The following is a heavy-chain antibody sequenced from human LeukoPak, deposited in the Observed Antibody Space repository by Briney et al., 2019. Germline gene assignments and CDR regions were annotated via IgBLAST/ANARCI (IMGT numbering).Heavy chain of an antibody. CDR2: INPNSGGT. CDR3: ARGSARYYYGSGSYYLFDY. J-gene: IGHJ4*02. D-gene: IGHD3-10*01. Sequence: ASVKVSCKASGYTFTGYYMHWVRQAPGQGLEWMGWINPNSGGTNYAQKFQGRVTMTRDTSISTAYMELSRLRSDDTAVYYRARGSARYYYGSGSYYLFDYWGQGTLVTVSS. V-gene: IGHV1-2*02. CDR1: GYTFTGYY.